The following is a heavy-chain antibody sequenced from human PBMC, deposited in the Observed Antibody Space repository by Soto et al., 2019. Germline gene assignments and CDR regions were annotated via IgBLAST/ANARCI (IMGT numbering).Heavy chain of an antibody. V-gene: IGHV1-18*01. J-gene: IGHJ4*02. D-gene: IGHD5-18*01. Sequence: QVQLVQSGVEVKKSGASVKVSCKASGYTHNNYGISWVRQAPGQGLEWMGWISAYNGNTNYAPNIQGRVTLTTYTSTSIAYMELRSLRSDDTAVYYCAATQLWDPFDYWGQGTLVTVSS. CDR2: ISAYNGNT. CDR1: GYTHNNYG. CDR3: AATQLWDPFDY.